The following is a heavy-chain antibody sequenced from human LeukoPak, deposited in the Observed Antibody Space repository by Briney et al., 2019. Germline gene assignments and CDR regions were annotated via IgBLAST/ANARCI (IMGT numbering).Heavy chain of an antibody. D-gene: IGHD3-22*01. Sequence: SETLSLTCTVSGGSISSYYWSWLRQPPGKGLEWIGYIYYSGSTNYNPSLKSRVTISVDTSKNQFSLKLSSVTAADTAVYYCARDATKRGEGGSGYDAFDIWGQGTMVTVSS. CDR3: ARDATKRGEGGSGYDAFDI. CDR1: GGSISSYY. V-gene: IGHV4-59*01. J-gene: IGHJ3*02. CDR2: IYYSGST.